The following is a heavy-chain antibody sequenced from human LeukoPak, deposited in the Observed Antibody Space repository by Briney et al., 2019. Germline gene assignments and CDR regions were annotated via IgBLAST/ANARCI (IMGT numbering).Heavy chain of an antibody. J-gene: IGHJ4*02. CDR1: GFTFTNYW. CDR2: IKQDGSDK. V-gene: IGHV3-7*01. D-gene: IGHD2-15*01. Sequence: GGSLRLSCVASGFTFTNYWMSWVRQAPGKGLEWVANIKQDGSDKYYVDSVKGRFTISRGNAKNSLYLQMNSLRAEDTAVYYCARYGSYCTGGNCKDYWGQGTLVTVSS. CDR3: ARYGSYCTGGNCKDY.